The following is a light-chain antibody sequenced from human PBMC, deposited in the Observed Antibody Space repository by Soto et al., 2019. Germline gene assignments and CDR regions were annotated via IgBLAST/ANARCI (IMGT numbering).Light chain of an antibody. CDR3: QVWDITTDHYV. V-gene: IGLV3-21*04. CDR2: YDR. Sequence: SYELTQPPSVSVAPEKTARLTCRGANIGSKRVHWYRQKPGQAPVLVIYYDRDRPSGIPERFSVSNSGNTATLTSNMVEAGDEADYYCQVWDITTDHYVFVTGTKLTLL. J-gene: IGLJ1*01. CDR1: NIGSKR.